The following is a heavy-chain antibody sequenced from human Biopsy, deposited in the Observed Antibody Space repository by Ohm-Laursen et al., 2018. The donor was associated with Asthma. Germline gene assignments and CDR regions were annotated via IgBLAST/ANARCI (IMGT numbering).Heavy chain of an antibody. Sequence: SLRLSCAASGFTFRSYAMHWVRQAPGKGLEWVAVGGSYYDGSLKYYADSVNGRFTVSRDDSRNRLYLQINRLTVEDSAVYFCARQSGQDYGDSSGFDIWGRGTKVAVSS. V-gene: IGHV3-30-3*01. D-gene: IGHD3-22*01. CDR3: ARQSGQDYGDSSGFDI. J-gene: IGHJ3*02. CDR2: GGSYYDGSLK. CDR1: GFTFRSYA.